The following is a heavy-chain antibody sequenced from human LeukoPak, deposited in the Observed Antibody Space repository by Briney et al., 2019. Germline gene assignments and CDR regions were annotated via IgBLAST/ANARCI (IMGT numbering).Heavy chain of an antibody. CDR2: IYSGGST. CDR1: GFTFSSYS. V-gene: IGHV3-53*01. CDR3: ARGSYFDY. J-gene: IGHJ4*02. Sequence: QPGGSLRLSCAASGFTFSSYSLNWVRQAPGKGLEWVSVIYSGGSTYYADSVKGRFTISRDNSKNTLYLQMNSLRAEDTAVYYCARGSYFDYWGQGTLVTVSS.